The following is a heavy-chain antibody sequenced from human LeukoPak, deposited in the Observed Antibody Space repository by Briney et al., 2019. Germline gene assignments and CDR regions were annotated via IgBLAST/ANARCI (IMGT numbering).Heavy chain of an antibody. J-gene: IGHJ4*02. D-gene: IGHD3-10*01. Sequence: KPSETLSLTCTVSGDSISSSSSYWGWIRQPPGKGLEWIGSIYYSGSTYYNPSLKSRVTISVDTSKNQLSLKLSSVTAADTAVYYCARHSSGSSFRPFNSWGQGSLVTVSS. CDR3: ARHSSGSSFRPFNS. CDR1: GDSISSSSSY. CDR2: IYYSGST. V-gene: IGHV4-39*01.